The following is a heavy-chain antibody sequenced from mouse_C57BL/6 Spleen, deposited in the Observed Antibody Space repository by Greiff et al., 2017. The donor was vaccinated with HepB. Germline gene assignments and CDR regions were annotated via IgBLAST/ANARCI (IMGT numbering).Heavy chain of an antibody. J-gene: IGHJ4*01. CDR2: IDPETGGT. CDR3: TKENKGHYYYGSSYRYAMDY. V-gene: IGHV1-15*01. D-gene: IGHD1-1*01. CDR1: GYTFTDYE. Sequence: QVQLQQSGAELVRPGASVTLSCKASGYTFTDYEMHWVKQTPVHGLEWIGAIDPETGGTAYNQKFKGKAILTADKSSSTAYMELRSLTSEDSAVYYCTKENKGHYYYGSSYRYAMDYWGQGTSVTVSS.